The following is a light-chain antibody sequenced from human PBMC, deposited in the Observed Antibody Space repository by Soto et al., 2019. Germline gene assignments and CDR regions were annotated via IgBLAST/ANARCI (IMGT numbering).Light chain of an antibody. CDR1: QSISNW. V-gene: IGKV1-5*03. J-gene: IGKJ2*01. CDR2: KAS. CDR3: QQYDLFPYT. Sequence: DIQMTQSPSTLSASVGDTVTITCRARQSISNWLAWYQQKPGQAPKLLIHKASTLESGVPSRFSGSGSGTEFTLTISSLQPDDFATFYCQQYDLFPYTFGQGTKLEIK.